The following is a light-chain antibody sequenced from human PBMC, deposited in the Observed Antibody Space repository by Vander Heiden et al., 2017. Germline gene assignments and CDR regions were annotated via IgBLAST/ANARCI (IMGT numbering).Light chain of an antibody. V-gene: IGLV3-1*01. Sequence: SYELPQPPPVSVSPGQTASITCSGDKLGDKYACWYQQKPGQSPVLVIYQDSKRPSGIPERFSGSNSGNTATLTISGTQAMDEADYYCQAWDSSTVVFGGGTKLTVL. CDR1: KLGDKY. CDR3: QAWDSSTVV. CDR2: QDS. J-gene: IGLJ2*01.